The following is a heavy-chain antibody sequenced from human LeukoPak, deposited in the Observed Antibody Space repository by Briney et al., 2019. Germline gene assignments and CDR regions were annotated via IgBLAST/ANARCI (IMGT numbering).Heavy chain of an antibody. CDR1: GYTFTDYF. Sequence: ASVKVSCKTSGYTFTDYFIHWVRQAPRQELEWMGWIHPNSGATKSAEKFQGRVTLTRDTSITTVYMELSRLSSDDTAVYYCARDIVVVSDTRGFDYWGQGTLVTVSS. D-gene: IGHD2-21*01. CDR2: IHPNSGAT. V-gene: IGHV1-2*02. J-gene: IGHJ4*02. CDR3: ARDIVVVSDTRGFDY.